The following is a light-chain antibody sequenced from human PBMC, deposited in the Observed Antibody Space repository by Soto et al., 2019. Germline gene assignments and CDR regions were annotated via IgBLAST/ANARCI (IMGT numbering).Light chain of an antibody. J-gene: IGKJ3*01. CDR1: QTINNL. Sequence: DIQMTQSPSTLSASVGDTVTITCRTSQTINNLLAWYQKKPGKAPGPLIFDASTVNPGVPSRFSGSGSGTDFTLTISDLQPDDLATYYCQHYDIYGRLTFGPGTTVDIK. CDR2: DAS. V-gene: IGKV1-5*01. CDR3: QHYDIYGRLT.